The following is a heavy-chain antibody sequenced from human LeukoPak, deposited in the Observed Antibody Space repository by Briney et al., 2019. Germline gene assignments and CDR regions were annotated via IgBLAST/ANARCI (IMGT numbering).Heavy chain of an antibody. V-gene: IGHV3-30*02. CDR3: AKDGSWSCTD. J-gene: IGHJ4*02. CDR1: GFTFSISA. Sequence: GGSLRLSCGASGFTFSISAMHWVRQGPGKRLEWVAYIAHHGNNKYYADSVKGRFTIPRDNSKGSLYLQMNSLRADDTAVYYCAKDGSWSCTDWGQGTLVRVSS. D-gene: IGHD2-8*02. CDR2: IAHHGNNK.